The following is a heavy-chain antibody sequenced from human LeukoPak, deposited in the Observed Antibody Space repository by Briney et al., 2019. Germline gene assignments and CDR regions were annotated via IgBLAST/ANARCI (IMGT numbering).Heavy chain of an antibody. D-gene: IGHD6-13*01. CDR1: GYTFTGYY. V-gene: IGHV1-2*02. Sequence: ASVKVSCKASGYTFTGYYMHWVRQAPGQGLEWMGWINPNSGGTNYAQKFQGRVTMTRDTSIRTAYMELSRLRSDDTAVYYCAREGIAAAGDNNYYYYGMDVWGQGTTVTVSS. CDR3: AREGIAAAGDNNYYYYGMDV. CDR2: INPNSGGT. J-gene: IGHJ6*02.